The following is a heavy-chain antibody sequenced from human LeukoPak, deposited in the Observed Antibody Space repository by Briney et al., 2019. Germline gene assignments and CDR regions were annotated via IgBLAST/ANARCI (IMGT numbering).Heavy chain of an antibody. CDR3: ARVKYYYDTNAFDI. J-gene: IGHJ3*02. V-gene: IGHV1-2*02. CDR1: GYTFTSYD. D-gene: IGHD3-22*01. CDR2: INPNSGGT. Sequence: ASVKVSCKASGYTFTSYDINWVRQATGQGLEWMGWINPNSGGTNYAQKFQGRVTMTRDTSISTAYMELSRLRSDDTAVYYCARVKYYYDTNAFDIWGQGTMVTVSS.